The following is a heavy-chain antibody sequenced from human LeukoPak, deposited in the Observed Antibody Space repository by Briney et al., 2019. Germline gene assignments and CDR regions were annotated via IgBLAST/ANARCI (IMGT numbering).Heavy chain of an antibody. D-gene: IGHD2-2*01. J-gene: IGHJ4*02. CDR1: GGTFSSYT. CDR2: IIPILGIA. V-gene: IGHV1-69*04. Sequence: ASVKVSCKAPGGTFSSYTISWVRQAPGQGLEWMGRIIPILGIANYAQKFQGRVTITADKSTSTAYMELSSLRSEDTAVYYCARDGRYCSSTSCYQVYWGQGTLVTVSS. CDR3: ARDGRYCSSTSCYQVY.